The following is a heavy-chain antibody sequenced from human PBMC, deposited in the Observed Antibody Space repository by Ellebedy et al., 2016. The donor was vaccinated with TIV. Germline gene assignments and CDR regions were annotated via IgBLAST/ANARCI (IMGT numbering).Heavy chain of an antibody. D-gene: IGHD7-27*01. J-gene: IGHJ3*02. CDR1: GFSFSSYS. CDR2: MSGSTITT. V-gene: IGHV3-48*04. Sequence: GESLKISCAASGFSFSSYSMNWVRQAPGKGLAGGSYMSGSTITTYYADSVKGRFTISRDNAKNSLYLQMKSLRAEDTAVYYCARDMAWGNERVIDAFDIWGQGTMVTVSS. CDR3: ARDMAWGNERVIDAFDI.